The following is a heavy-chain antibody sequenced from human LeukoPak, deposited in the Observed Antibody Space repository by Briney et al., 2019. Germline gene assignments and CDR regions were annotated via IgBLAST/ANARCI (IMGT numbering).Heavy chain of an antibody. J-gene: IGHJ5*02. V-gene: IGHV4-34*01. D-gene: IGHD4/OR15-4a*01. Sequence: PSETLSLTCAVYGGSLINYYWSWIRQSPGKGLEWIGDIDHSGGTNYNPALRSRVTMSIDPSRNQFYLKINSVTALDTAVYYCAMVLWQSGRPGPWDQGSLVTVSS. CDR3: AMVLWQSGRPGP. CDR2: IDHSGGT. CDR1: GGSLINYY.